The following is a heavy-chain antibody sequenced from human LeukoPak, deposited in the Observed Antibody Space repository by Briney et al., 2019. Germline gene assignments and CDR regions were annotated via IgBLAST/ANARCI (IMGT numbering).Heavy chain of an antibody. J-gene: IGHJ4*02. CDR2: ISSSSSYI. CDR3: ARCPSYYDILTGYFRSWDYFDY. D-gene: IGHD3-9*01. CDR1: GFTFSSYS. V-gene: IGHV3-21*01. Sequence: GGSLRLSCAASGFTFSSYSMNWVRQAPGKGLEWVSSISSSSSYIYYADSVKGRFTISRDNAKNSLYLQMNSLRAEDPAVYYCARCPSYYDILTGYFRSWDYFDYWGQGTLVAVSS.